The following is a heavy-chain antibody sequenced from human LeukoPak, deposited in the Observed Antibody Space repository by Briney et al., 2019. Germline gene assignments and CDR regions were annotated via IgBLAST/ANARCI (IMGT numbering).Heavy chain of an antibody. D-gene: IGHD6-6*01. CDR1: GGSISSYY. Sequence: SETLSLTCTVSGGSISSYYWSWIRQPPGKGLEWIGYIYYSGSTIYNPSLKSRVTISVDTSRNQFSLKLSSVTAADTAMYYCARDNEVAARSFDYWGQGTLVTVSS. J-gene: IGHJ4*02. V-gene: IGHV4-59*12. CDR3: ARDNEVAARSFDY. CDR2: IYYSGST.